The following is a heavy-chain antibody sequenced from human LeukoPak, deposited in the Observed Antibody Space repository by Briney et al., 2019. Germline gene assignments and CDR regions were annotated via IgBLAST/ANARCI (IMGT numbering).Heavy chain of an antibody. J-gene: IGHJ5*02. CDR1: LYTFTSYD. CDR2: MHPNSGNT. D-gene: IGHD1-26*01. V-gene: IGHV1-8*01. CDR3: ARGRRAATQDWFDP. Sequence: ASVKVSCKPSLYTFTSYDINWVGQATGQGREWMGWMHPNSGNTGYAQNFQGRVTMTTTTSISTAYMELSSMRSEDTAVYYCARGRRAATQDWFDPWGQGTLVTVSS.